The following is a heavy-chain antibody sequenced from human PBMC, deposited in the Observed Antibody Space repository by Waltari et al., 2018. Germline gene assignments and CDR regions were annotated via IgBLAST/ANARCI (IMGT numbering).Heavy chain of an antibody. CDR1: GYTFTGCY. CDR2: INPNSGGT. V-gene: IGHV1-2*02. J-gene: IGHJ3*02. D-gene: IGHD6-19*01. Sequence: GQLVQPGAAAKKPGASVQVSCTASGYTFTGCYMHWVRQAPGQGLEWMGWINPNSGGTNYAQKFQGRVTMTRDTSISTAYMELSRLRSDDTAVYYCARGQWLARDAFDIWGQGTMVTVSS. CDR3: ARGQWLARDAFDI.